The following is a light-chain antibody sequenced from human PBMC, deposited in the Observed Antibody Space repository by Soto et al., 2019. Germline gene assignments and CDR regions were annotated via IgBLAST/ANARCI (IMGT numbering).Light chain of an antibody. J-gene: IGLJ2*01. CDR1: SGNIVSNY. CDR2: DED. V-gene: IGLV6-57*01. CDR3: QSYDADILI. Sequence: NFMLTQPHSVSGSPGKTVTISCTRSSGNIVSNYVQWYQQRPGSSPTTVIFDEDDRPSGVPDRFSASLDTSTNSASLTISGLKPEDEADYFCQSYDADILIFGGGTKLTVL.